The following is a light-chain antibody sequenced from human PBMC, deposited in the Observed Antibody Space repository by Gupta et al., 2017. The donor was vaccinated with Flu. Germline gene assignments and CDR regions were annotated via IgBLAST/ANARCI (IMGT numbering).Light chain of an antibody. V-gene: IGLV1-51*01. CDR1: NSNIGINF. CDR3: GTWDDSLSAMI. CDR2: DND. Sequence: QPPSESAAPGQKVTISCSGSNSNIGINFVSWYQQLPGTAPKLLIFDNDRRPSGIPDRISGSKSDTSATLGITGLQTGDEAVYFCGTWDDSLSAMIFGGGTRLAVL. J-gene: IGLJ2*01.